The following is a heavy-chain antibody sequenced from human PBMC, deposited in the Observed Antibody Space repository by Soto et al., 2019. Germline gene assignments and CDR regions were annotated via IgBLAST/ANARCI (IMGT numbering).Heavy chain of an antibody. V-gene: IGHV3-15*07. CDR1: GFTFSNTW. CDR3: TKSLIIAATGQH. J-gene: IGHJ1*01. Sequence: PGGSLRLSCAASGFTFSNTWMNWVRQAPGKGLEWVGRIKSRTDGGTADYAAPVKGRFTISRDDSKNTLFLQMNSLKTEDTGLYFCTKSLIIAATGQHWGQGTLVTVSS. D-gene: IGHD2-21*01. CDR2: IKSRTDGGTA.